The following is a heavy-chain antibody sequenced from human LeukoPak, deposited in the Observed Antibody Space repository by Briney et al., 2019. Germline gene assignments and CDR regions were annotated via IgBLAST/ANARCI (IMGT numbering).Heavy chain of an antibody. V-gene: IGHV3-23*01. Sequence: GGSLRLSCAASGFTFSTYAMSWVRQAPGKGLEWVSAISASGGTTYYADSVKGRFTISRDNSKNTVDLQMNSLRAEDTAVYYCTKWSGYGDSWGQGTLVTVSS. CDR1: GFTFSTYA. CDR3: TKWSGYGDS. D-gene: IGHD5-12*01. CDR2: ISASGGTT. J-gene: IGHJ4*02.